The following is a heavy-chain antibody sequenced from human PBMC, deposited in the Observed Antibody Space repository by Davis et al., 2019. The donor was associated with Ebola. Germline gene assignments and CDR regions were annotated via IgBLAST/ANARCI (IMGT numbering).Heavy chain of an antibody. V-gene: IGHV3-23*01. J-gene: IGHJ6*03. CDR1: GFTFSSYT. Sequence: GESLKISCAASGFTFSSYTMNWVRQAPGKGLESVSTISDRSEHTHYADSVKGRFTIPRDNAKNTLYLQMSSLRAEDTAIYYCALYQLGPHYVYYMDVWGKGTTVTVSS. CDR3: ALYQLGPHYVYYMDV. CDR2: ISDRSEHT. D-gene: IGHD2-2*01.